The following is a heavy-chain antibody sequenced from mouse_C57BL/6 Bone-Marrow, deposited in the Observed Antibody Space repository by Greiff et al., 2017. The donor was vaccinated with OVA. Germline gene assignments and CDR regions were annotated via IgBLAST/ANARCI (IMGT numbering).Heavy chain of an antibody. CDR1: GFNIKDDY. CDR2: IDPENGDT. Sequence: VQLKESGAELVRPGASVKLSCTASGFNIKDDYMHWVKPRPEQGLEWIGWIDPENGDTEYASKFQGKATITADTSSNTAYLQLCSLTSEDTAVYYCTTSTFSYYDEDYWGQGTTLTVSS. V-gene: IGHV14-4*01. CDR3: TTSTFSYYDEDY. J-gene: IGHJ2*01. D-gene: IGHD2-4*01.